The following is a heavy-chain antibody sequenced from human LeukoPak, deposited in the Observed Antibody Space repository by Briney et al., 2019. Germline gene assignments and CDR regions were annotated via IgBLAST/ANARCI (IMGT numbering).Heavy chain of an antibody. CDR1: GLTFSSHW. Sequence: GGSLRLSCAASGLTFSSHWMHWVRQAPGKGLEWVAVISYDGSNKYYADSVKGRFTISRDNSKNTLYLQMNSLRAEDTAVYYCAKDQYSKSLLLLDYWGQGTLVTVSS. CDR2: ISYDGSNK. J-gene: IGHJ4*02. V-gene: IGHV3-30*18. CDR3: AKDQYSKSLLLLDY. D-gene: IGHD3-22*01.